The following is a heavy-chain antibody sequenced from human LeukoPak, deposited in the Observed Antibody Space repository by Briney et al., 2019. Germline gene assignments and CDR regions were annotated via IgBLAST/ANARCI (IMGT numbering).Heavy chain of an antibody. CDR1: GFTFNTYA. CDR2: ITDGDDTT. J-gene: IGHJ4*02. Sequence: GGSLRLSCAASGFTFNTYAISWVRRAPGKGLEWVSSITDGDDTTYYADSVQGRITISTDNSKNTVYLQMNSLRAEDRAIYFCAGSSNWCPLSIDYWGQGTLVTVSS. V-gene: IGHV3-23*01. CDR3: AGSSNWCPLSIDY. D-gene: IGHD4-11*01.